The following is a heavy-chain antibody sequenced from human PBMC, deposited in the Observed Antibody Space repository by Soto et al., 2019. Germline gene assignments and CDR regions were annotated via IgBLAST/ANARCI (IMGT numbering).Heavy chain of an antibody. Sequence: QVPLVQSGAEVKKPGASVKVSCKASGYTFTSYGISWVRQAPGQGLEWMGWISAYNGNTNYAQKLQGRVTMTTDTSTSTADMELRSLRSDDTAVYYCARAQNDYGDYVSSDYWGQGTLVTVSS. J-gene: IGHJ4*02. CDR2: ISAYNGNT. CDR1: GYTFTSYG. V-gene: IGHV1-18*01. D-gene: IGHD4-17*01. CDR3: ARAQNDYGDYVSSDY.